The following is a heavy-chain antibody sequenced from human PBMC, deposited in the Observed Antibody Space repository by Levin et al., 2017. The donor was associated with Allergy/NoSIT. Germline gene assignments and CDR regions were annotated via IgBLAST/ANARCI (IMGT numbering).Heavy chain of an antibody. J-gene: IGHJ6*02. CDR1: GFTFSSYE. D-gene: IGHD5-18*01. CDR2: ISSSGSTI. CDR3: ARMNTATRRGMDV. V-gene: IGHV3-48*03. Sequence: GGSLRLSCAASGFTFSSYEMNWVRQAPGKGLEWVSYISSSGSTIYYADSVKGRFTISRDNAKNSLYLQMNSLRAEDTAVYYCARMNTATRRGMDVWGQGTTVTVSS.